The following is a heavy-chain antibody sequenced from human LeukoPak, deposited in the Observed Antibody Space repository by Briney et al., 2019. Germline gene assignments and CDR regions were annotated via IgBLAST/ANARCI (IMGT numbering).Heavy chain of an antibody. D-gene: IGHD2-21*02. CDR2: IYPGDSDT. Sequence: GESLKISCKGSGYSFTSYWIGWVRQMPGKGLEWMGIIYPGDSDTRYSPSFQGQVTFSADKSISTAYLQWSSLRASDTAMYYCARPAYCGGDCYPKYFDYWGQGTLVTVSS. J-gene: IGHJ4*02. CDR3: ARPAYCGGDCYPKYFDY. V-gene: IGHV5-51*01. CDR1: GYSFTSYW.